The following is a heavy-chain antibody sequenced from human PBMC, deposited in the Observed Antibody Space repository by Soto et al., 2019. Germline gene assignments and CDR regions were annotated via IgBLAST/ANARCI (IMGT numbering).Heavy chain of an antibody. CDR3: ARAGPKRVSWLPDY. V-gene: IGHV4-4*02. CDR2: IYHSGST. CDR1: SGSISSSNW. D-gene: IGHD5-12*01. Sequence: QVQLQESGPGLVKPSGTLSLTCAVSSGSISSSNWWGWVRQPPGKGLEWIGEIYHSGSTNYNPSLKSRVTISVDKSKNQFSLKLSSVTAADTAVYYCARAGPKRVSWLPDYWGQGTLVTVSS. J-gene: IGHJ4*02.